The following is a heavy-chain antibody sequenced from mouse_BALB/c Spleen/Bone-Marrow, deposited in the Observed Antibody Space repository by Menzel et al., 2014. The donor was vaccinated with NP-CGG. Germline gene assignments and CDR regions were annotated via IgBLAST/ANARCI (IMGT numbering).Heavy chain of an antibody. V-gene: IGHV14-3*02. CDR2: IDPANGNT. Sequence: EVQLQQSGAGLVKPGASVKLSCTASGFNIKDTYMHWVKQRPEQGLEWIGRIDPANGNTKYDPKFQGKATITADTSSNTAYLQLSSLTSEDTAVYYCASYYYGRYFDVRGAGTTVTVSS. CDR1: GFNIKDTY. J-gene: IGHJ1*01. D-gene: IGHD1-1*01. CDR3: ASYYYGRYFDV.